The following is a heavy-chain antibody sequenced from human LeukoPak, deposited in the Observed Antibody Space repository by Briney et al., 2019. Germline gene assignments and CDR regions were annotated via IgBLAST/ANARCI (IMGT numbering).Heavy chain of an antibody. V-gene: IGHV1-46*01. J-gene: IGHJ4*02. Sequence: GASVKVSCKASGYTFTSYYMHWVRQAPGQGLECMGIINPSGGSTSYAQKFQGRVTMTRDTSTSTVYMELSSLRSEDTAMYYCAREAVAGAFFDYWGQGTLVTVSS. D-gene: IGHD6-19*01. CDR2: INPSGGST. CDR1: GYTFTSYY. CDR3: AREAVAGAFFDY.